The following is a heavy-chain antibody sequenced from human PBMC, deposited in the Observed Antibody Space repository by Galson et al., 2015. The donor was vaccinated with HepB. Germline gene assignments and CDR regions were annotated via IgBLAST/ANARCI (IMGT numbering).Heavy chain of an antibody. J-gene: IGHJ4*02. V-gene: IGHV1-8*01. CDR3: ARRWSGYSSSWYWRAGGLFEYYFDY. CDR1: GYTFTSYD. CDR2: MNPNSGNT. D-gene: IGHD6-13*01. Sequence: SVKVSCKASGYTFTSYDINWVRQATGQGLEWMGWMNPNSGNTGYAQKFQGRVTMTRNTSISTAYMELSSLRSEDTAVYYCARRWSGYSSSWYWRAGGLFEYYFDYWGQGTLVTVSS.